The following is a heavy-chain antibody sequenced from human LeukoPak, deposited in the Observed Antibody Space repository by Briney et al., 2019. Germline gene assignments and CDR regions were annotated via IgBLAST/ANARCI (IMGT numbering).Heavy chain of an antibody. J-gene: IGHJ3*02. V-gene: IGHV1-18*01. CDR3: ASVSESRPSIVGGLDAFDI. D-gene: IGHD1-26*01. CDR2: ISAYNGNT. Sequence: ASVKVSCKASGYTFTSYGISWVRQAPGQGLEWMGWISAYNGNTNYAQKLQGRVTMTTDTSTSTAYMELRSLRSDDTAVYYCASVSESRPSIVGGLDAFDIWGQGTMVTVSS. CDR1: GYTFTSYG.